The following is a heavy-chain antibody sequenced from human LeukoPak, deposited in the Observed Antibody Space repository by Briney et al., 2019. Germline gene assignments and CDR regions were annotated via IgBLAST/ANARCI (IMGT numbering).Heavy chain of an antibody. V-gene: IGHV1-18*01. Sequence: SVKVSCKASSYTLTNYGISWVRQAPGQGLEWMGWISAYNGNTNYAQNLQGRVTMTTDTSTNTAYMELRSLRSDDTAVYYCARDQDPGAFDIWGQGTMVTVSS. CDR1: SYTLTNYG. CDR3: ARDQDPGAFDI. CDR2: ISAYNGNT. J-gene: IGHJ3*02.